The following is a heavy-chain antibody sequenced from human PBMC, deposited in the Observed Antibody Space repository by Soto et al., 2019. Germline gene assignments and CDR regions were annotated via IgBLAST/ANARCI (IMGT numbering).Heavy chain of an antibody. CDR3: ARTAAGFYYFDY. CDR1: GFTFSSYA. V-gene: IGHV3-30-3*01. D-gene: IGHD6-13*01. Sequence: GGSLRLSCAASGFTFSSYAMHWVRQAPGKGLEWVAVISYDGSNKYYADSVKGRFTISRDNSKNTLYLQMNSLRAEDTAVYYCARTAAGFYYFDYWGQGTLVTVSS. CDR2: ISYDGSNK. J-gene: IGHJ4*02.